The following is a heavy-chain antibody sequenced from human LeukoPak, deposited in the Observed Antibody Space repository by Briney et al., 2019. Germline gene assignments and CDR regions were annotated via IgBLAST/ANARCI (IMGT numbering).Heavy chain of an antibody. J-gene: IGHJ4*02. V-gene: IGHV5-51*01. D-gene: IGHD5-18*01. CDR1: GYSFTSYW. CDR3: VRSNVDTAMVTLPFDY. Sequence: GESLKVSCKGSGYSFTSYWIGWVRQMPGKGLEWMGIIYPGDSDTRYSPSFQGQVTISADKSISTAYLQWSSLKASDTAMYYCVRSNVDTAMVTLPFDYWGQGTLVTVSS. CDR2: IYPGDSDT.